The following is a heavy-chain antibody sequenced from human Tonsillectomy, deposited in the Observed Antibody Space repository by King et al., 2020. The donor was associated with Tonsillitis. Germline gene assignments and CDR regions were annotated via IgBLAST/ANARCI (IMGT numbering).Heavy chain of an antibody. V-gene: IGHV3-21*01. D-gene: IGHD3-16*01. J-gene: IGHJ6*02. CDR1: GFTFSSYS. Sequence: VQLVESGGGLVKPGGSLRLSCAASGFTFSSYSMNWVRQAPGKGLEWVSSISNSSSYIYYADSVKGRFTISRDNAKNSLYLQMNSLRAEDTAVYYWAGSGEPDVQGGYYYYGMDVWGQGTTVTVSS. CDR2: ISNSSSYI. CDR3: AGSGEPDVQGGYYYYGMDV.